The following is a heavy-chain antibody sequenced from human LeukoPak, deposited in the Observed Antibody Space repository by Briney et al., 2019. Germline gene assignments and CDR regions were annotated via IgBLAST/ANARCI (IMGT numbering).Heavy chain of an antibody. J-gene: IGHJ3*02. V-gene: IGHV3-30-3*01. D-gene: IGHD4-11*01. CDR1: GFTFSSYA. CDR2: ISYDGSNK. CDR3: AKDLTVYSNYDQAFDI. Sequence: PGGSLRLSCAASGFTFSSYAMHWVRQAPGKGLEWVAVISYDGSNKYYADSVKGRFTISRDNSKNTLYLQMNSLRAEDTAVYYCAKDLTVYSNYDQAFDIWGQGTMVTVSS.